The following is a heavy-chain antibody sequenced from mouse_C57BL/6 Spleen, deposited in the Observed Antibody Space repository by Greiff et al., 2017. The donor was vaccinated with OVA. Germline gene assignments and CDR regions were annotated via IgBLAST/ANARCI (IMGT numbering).Heavy chain of an antibody. CDR1: GFTFSDYG. Sequence: DVKLQESGGGLVKPGGSLKLSCAASGFTFSDYGMHWVRQAPEKGLEWVAYISSGSSTIYYADTVKGRFTISRDNAKNTLFLQMTSLRSEDTAMYYCARWDYDYTDYYAMDYWGQGTSVTVSS. V-gene: IGHV5-17*01. CDR3: ARWDYDYTDYYAMDY. D-gene: IGHD2-4*01. J-gene: IGHJ4*01. CDR2: ISSGSSTI.